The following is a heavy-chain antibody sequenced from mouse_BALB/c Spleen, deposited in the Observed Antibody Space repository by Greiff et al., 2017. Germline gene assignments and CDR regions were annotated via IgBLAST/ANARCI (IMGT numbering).Heavy chain of an antibody. CDR1: GFTFSSFG. D-gene: IGHD2-4*01. V-gene: IGHV5-17*02. Sequence: EVQLVESGGGLVQPGGSRKLSCAASGFTFSSFGMHWVRQAPEKGLEWVAYISSGSSTIYYADTVKGRFTISRDNPKNTLFLQMTSLRSEDTAMYYCARRTDYLYYFDYWGQGTTLTVSS. CDR3: ARRTDYLYYFDY. J-gene: IGHJ2*01. CDR2: ISSGSSTI.